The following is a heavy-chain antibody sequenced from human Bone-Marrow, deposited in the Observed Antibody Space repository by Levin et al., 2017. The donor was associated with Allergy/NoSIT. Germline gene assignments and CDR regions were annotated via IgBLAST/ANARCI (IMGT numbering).Heavy chain of an antibody. CDR2: IIGSGDDT. J-gene: IGHJ2*01. V-gene: IGHV3-23*01. D-gene: IGHD1-26*01. CDR1: GFTSSFYA. CDR3: AKMEQQLLKGAFDL. Sequence: GGSLRLSCEASGFTSSFYAMSWVRQAPGKGLEWVSGIIGSGDDTSYIDSVKGRFIISRDESKNTLYLQMNGLRAEDTATYYCAKMEQQLLKGAFDLWGRGTLVTVSS.